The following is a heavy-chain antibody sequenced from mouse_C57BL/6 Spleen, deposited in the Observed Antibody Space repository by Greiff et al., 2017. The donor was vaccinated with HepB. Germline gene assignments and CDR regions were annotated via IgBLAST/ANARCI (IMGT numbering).Heavy chain of an antibody. V-gene: IGHV1-15*01. D-gene: IGHD1-1*01. CDR1: GYTFTDYE. CDR2: IDPETGGT. J-gene: IGHJ1*03. CDR3: TSNPLYYYGSSYGYFDV. Sequence: QVQLQQSGAELVRPGASVTLSCKASGYTFTDYEMHWVKQTPVHGLEWIGAIDPETGGTAYNQKFKGKAILTADKSSSTAYMELRSLTSEDSAVYYCTSNPLYYYGSSYGYFDVWGTGTTVTVSS.